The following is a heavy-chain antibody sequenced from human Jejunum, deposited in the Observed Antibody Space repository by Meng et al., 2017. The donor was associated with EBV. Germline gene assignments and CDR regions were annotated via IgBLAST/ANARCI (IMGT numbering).Heavy chain of an antibody. V-gene: IGHV4-61*08. J-gene: IGHJ4*02. D-gene: IGHD1-26*01. CDR1: GGSVSSGGYY. Sequence: VQLQDSGPGLVKPSETLSLTCTVSGGSVSSGGYYWSWIRQPPGKGLEWIGYIYNSESTNYKSSLKSRVTISADTSKNQFSLRLSSVTAADTAVYYCARDQNGSYFAYWGQGTLVTVSS. CDR2: IYNSEST. CDR3: ARDQNGSYFAY.